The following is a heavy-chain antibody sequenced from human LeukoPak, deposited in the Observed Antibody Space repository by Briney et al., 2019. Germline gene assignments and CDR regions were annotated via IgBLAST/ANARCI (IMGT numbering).Heavy chain of an antibody. CDR1: GGSISSYY. V-gene: IGHV4-59*01. D-gene: IGHD6-19*01. CDR3: ARGGWYPESFQH. Sequence: PSETLSLTCTVSGGSISSYYWNWIRQPPGKGLEWIGYIYYSGSTNYDPSLKSRVTISVDTSKNQFSLKLSSVTAADTAVYYCARGGWYPESFQHWGQGALVTVSS. CDR2: IYYSGST. J-gene: IGHJ1*01.